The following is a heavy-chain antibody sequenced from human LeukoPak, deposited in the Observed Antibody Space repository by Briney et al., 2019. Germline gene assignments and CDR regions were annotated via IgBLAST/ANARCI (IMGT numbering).Heavy chain of an antibody. CDR2: INHSGST. D-gene: IGHD6-19*01. CDR1: GGSFSGYY. J-gene: IGHJ4*02. Sequence: SETLSLTCAVYGGSFSGYYWSWIRQPPGKGLEWIGEINHSGSTYYNPSLKSRVTISVDTSKNQFSLKLISVTAADTALYYCARVGSGWLTGDYWGQGTLVTVSS. CDR3: ARVGSGWLTGDY. V-gene: IGHV4-34*01.